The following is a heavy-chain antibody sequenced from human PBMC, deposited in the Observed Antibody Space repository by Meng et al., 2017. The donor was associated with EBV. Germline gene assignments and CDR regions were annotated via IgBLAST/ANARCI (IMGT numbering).Heavy chain of an antibody. CDR3: AHRRDEYSSSWYGWFDP. CDR2: IYWDDDK. J-gene: IGHJ5*02. V-gene: IGHV2-5*02. CDR1: GFSLSTSGVG. D-gene: IGHD6-13*01. Sequence: QITLTEFGPTPVKPTQTLTLTCTFSGFSLSTSGVGVGWIRQPPGKSLEWLALIYWDDDKRYSPSLKSRLTITKDTSKNQVVLTMTNMDPVDTATYYCAHRRDEYSSSWYGWFDPWGQGTLVTVSS.